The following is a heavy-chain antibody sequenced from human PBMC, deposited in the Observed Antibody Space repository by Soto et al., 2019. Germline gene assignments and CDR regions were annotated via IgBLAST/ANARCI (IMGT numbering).Heavy chain of an antibody. V-gene: IGHV3-48*01. J-gene: IGHJ4*02. D-gene: IGHD3-22*01. Sequence: EVQLVESGGDLVQPGGSLRLSCAASGFTFIDYSMTWVRQAPGKGLEWLSYISSSSSATLYADSVKGRFTISRDNAKNSLYLQMNSLRAEDTAVYYCATDSSGYKSIDHWGQGTLVTVSS. CDR3: ATDSSGYKSIDH. CDR1: GFTFIDYS. CDR2: ISSSSSAT.